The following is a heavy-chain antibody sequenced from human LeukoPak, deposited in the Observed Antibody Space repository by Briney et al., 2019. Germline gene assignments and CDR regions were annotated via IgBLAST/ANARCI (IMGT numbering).Heavy chain of an antibody. CDR3: ARVGSRPAAGTPDY. V-gene: IGHV3-11*06. Sequence: PGGSLTLSCAGSGFTFSDYYMTWIRQAPGKGLEWLSYISCSGSYTNYADSVKGRFTTSRDNAKNSLYLQMNSLRAEDTAVYYCARVGSRPAAGTPDYWGQGTLVSVSS. CDR1: GFTFSDYY. J-gene: IGHJ4*02. CDR2: ISCSGSYT. D-gene: IGHD6-13*01.